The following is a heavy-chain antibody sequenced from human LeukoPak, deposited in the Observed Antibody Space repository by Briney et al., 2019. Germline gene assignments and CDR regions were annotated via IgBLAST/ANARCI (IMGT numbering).Heavy chain of an antibody. CDR1: GYTFTSYW. CDR2: ISPDDSST. J-gene: IGHJ4*02. V-gene: IGHV5-51*01. Sequence: GESLKISCKVSGYTFTSYWIGWVRQMPGKGLEWMGSISPDDSSTRYRPSFQGQVTISVDKSTSTAYLQWSSLKASDTAMYYCVRPSDPKAGGTAEFDYWGQGTLVTVSS. CDR3: VRPSDPKAGGTAEFDY. D-gene: IGHD6-13*01.